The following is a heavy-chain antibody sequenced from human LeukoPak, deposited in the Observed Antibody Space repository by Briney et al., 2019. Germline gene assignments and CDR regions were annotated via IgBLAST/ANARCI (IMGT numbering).Heavy chain of an antibody. CDR2: MSTSGGST. CDR3: ARAVDFWSGYPQPNWFDP. D-gene: IGHD3-3*01. J-gene: IGHJ5*02. CDR1: GSTFSSYA. Sequence: TGGSLRLPCAASGSTFSSYAMSWVRQAPGKGLEWVSAMSTSGGSTYYADSVKGRFTISRDNSKNTLFLQMNSLRAEDTAVYYCARAVDFWSGYPQPNWFDPWGQGTLVTVSS. V-gene: IGHV3-23*01.